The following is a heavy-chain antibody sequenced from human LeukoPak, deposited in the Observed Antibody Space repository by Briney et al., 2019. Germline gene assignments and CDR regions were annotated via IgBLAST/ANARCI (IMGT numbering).Heavy chain of an antibody. CDR2: IKSKTDGWTT. V-gene: IGHV3-15*01. CDR3: TTDRSGWYK. J-gene: IGHJ4*02. D-gene: IGHD6-19*01. Sequence: XCAXSGFXFXNAWMSWVRQAPGKGLEWVGRIKSKTDGWTTDYAAPVKGRFTISRDDSKNTLYLQMNSLKTEDTAVYYCTTDRSGWYKWGQGTLVTVSS. CDR1: GFXFXNAW.